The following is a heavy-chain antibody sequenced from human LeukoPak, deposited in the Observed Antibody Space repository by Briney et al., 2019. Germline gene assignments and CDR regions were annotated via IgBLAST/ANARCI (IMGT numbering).Heavy chain of an antibody. D-gene: IGHD3-3*01. Sequence: ASVKVSCKASGYTFTSYGISWVRQAPGQGLEWMGWISAYNGNTNYAQKLQGRVTMTTDTSTSTAYMELRSLRSDDTAVYYCARVRYDFWSGLKGEGYYYGMDVWGRGTTVTVSS. J-gene: IGHJ6*02. CDR3: ARVRYDFWSGLKGEGYYYGMDV. CDR1: GYTFTSYG. V-gene: IGHV1-18*01. CDR2: ISAYNGNT.